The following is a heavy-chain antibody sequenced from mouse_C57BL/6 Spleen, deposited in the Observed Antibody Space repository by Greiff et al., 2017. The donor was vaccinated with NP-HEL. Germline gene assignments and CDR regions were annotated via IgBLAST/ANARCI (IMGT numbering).Heavy chain of an antibody. CDR1: GYTFTSYG. Sequence: QVQLKESGAELARPGASVKLSCKASGYTFTSYGISWVKQSTGQGLEWIGEIYPRSGNTYYNEKFKGKATLTADKSSSTAYMELRSLTSEDSAVDGCGGYPAWFAYWGQGTLVTVSA. V-gene: IGHV1-81*01. J-gene: IGHJ3*01. CDR2: IYPRSGNT. D-gene: IGHD3-1*01. CDR3: GGYPAWFAY.